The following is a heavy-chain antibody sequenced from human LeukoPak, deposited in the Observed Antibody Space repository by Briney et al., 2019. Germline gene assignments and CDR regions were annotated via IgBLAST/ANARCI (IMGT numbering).Heavy chain of an antibody. CDR1: GGSVSRGSYY. CDR2: IYYSGST. J-gene: IGHJ4*02. V-gene: IGHV4-61*01. CDR3: ARGTNRWLQGDY. D-gene: IGHD5-24*01. Sequence: SETLSLTCTVSGGSVSRGSYYWSWIRQPPGKGLEWIGYIYYSGSTNYNPSLKSRVTISVDTSKNQFSLKLSSVTAADTAVYYCARGTNRWLQGDYWGQGTLVTVSS.